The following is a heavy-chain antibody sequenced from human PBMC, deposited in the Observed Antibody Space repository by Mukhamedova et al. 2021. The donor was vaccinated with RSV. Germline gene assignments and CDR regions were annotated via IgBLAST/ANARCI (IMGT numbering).Heavy chain of an antibody. CDR3: ARRLTRNWFDP. D-gene: IGHD2-2*01. V-gene: IGHV4-39*07. J-gene: IGHJ5*02. Sequence: GSTYYNPSLKSRVTISVDTSKNQFSLKLSSVTAAETAVYYCARRLTRNWFDPWGQGTLVTVSS. CDR2: GST.